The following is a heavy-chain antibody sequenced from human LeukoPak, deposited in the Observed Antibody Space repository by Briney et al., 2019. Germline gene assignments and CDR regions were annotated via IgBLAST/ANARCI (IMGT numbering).Heavy chain of an antibody. Sequence: GGSLRLSCAASGFTFSSYGLHWVRQAPGKGLEWVAVILYDGSNKYYADSVKGRFTISRDNSKNTLYLQMNSLRAEDTAVYYCAKIPRRDGYISHYYYYGMDVWGQGTTVTVSS. CDR2: ILYDGSNK. CDR3: AKIPRRDGYISHYYYYGMDV. J-gene: IGHJ6*02. CDR1: GFTFSSYG. D-gene: IGHD5-24*01. V-gene: IGHV3-30*18.